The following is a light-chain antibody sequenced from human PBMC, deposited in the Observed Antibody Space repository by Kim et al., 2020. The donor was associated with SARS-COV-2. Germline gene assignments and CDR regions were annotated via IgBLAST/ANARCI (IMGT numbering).Light chain of an antibody. J-gene: IGLJ3*02. CDR1: SSNIGTDY. Sequence: GQRVTIACSGSSSNIGTDYVYWYQQLPGTAPKLLIYRDNQRPSGVPDRFTGSKSGTSASLAISGLRSEDEADYYCSTWDHSLSAWVFGGGTKLTVL. V-gene: IGLV1-47*01. CDR3: STWDHSLSAWV. CDR2: RDN.